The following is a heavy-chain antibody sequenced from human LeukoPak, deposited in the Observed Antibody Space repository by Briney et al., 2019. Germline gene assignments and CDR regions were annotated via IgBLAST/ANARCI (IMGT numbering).Heavy chain of an antibody. Sequence: HPGGSLRLSCAASEFTLASYAMHWVRQAPGKGLEWVTVISDDGSEKYYVDSVKGRFTISRDDSKNTLYLQMNGLRPEDTAVYYCARSAFGGYQPDYWGQGTLVTVSS. CDR3: ARSAFGGYQPDY. CDR1: EFTLASYA. J-gene: IGHJ4*02. D-gene: IGHD5-12*01. V-gene: IGHV3-30-3*01. CDR2: ISDDGSEK.